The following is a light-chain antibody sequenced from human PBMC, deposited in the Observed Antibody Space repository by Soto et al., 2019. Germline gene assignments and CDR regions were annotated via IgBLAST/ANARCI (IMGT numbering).Light chain of an antibody. CDR1: QSVSIY. J-gene: IGKJ2*01. Sequence: EIVLAHSPATLSLSPGERATLSCRASQSVSIYLAWYKQKPGQAPRVLSYGASTRATGIPARFSGSGSGTEFTLTISSLKPEDFETYFCQQADSFPHTFGQGTKVDIK. CDR3: QQADSFPHT. CDR2: GAS. V-gene: IGKV3-11*01.